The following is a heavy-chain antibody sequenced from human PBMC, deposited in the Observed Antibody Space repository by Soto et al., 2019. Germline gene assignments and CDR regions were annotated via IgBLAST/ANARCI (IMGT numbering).Heavy chain of an antibody. D-gene: IGHD2-2*01. CDR1: GGTFSSYT. V-gene: IGHV1-69*02. CDR3: ARVIVVVPAARALDV. Sequence: QVQLVQSGAEVKKPGSSVKVSCKASGGTFSSYTISWVRQAPGQGLEWMGRIIPILGIANYAQKCQGRVTITADKSTSTDYMELSSLRSEDTAVYYCARVIVVVPAARALDVWGQGTTVTVSS. J-gene: IGHJ6*02. CDR2: IIPILGIA.